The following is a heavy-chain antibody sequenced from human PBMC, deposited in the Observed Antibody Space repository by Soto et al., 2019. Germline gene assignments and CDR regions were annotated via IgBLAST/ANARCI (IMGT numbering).Heavy chain of an antibody. D-gene: IGHD3-22*01. V-gene: IGHV1-69*13. CDR1: GGTFSSYA. CDR2: IIPIFGTA. J-gene: IGHJ6*02. CDR3: ATTPGGNYYDSSGYYDYYGMDV. Sequence: ASVKVSCKASGGTFSSYAISWVRQAPGQGLEWMGGIIPIFGTANYAQKFQGRVTITADESTSTAYMELSSLRSEDTAVYYCATTPGGNYYDSSGYYDYYGMDVWGQGTTVTVSS.